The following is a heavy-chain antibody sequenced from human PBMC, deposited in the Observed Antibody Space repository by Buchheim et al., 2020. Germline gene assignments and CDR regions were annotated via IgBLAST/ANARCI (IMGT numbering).Heavy chain of an antibody. CDR3: AREDVAVAARKYYFDS. Sequence: QVQLVQSGAEVKKPGASVKVSCKTSGYTFTNYYMHWVRQAPGQGLEWMGIINPSVGSTSYAQKFQGRVTMTRDTSTSAVYLGLSSLRSEDTAVYYCAREDVAVAARKYYFDSGGQGTL. J-gene: IGHJ4*02. D-gene: IGHD2-15*01. CDR1: GYTFTNYY. V-gene: IGHV1-46*03. CDR2: INPSVGST.